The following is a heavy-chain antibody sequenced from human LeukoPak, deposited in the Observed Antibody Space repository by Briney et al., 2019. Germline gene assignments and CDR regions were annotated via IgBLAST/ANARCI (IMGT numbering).Heavy chain of an antibody. J-gene: IGHJ4*02. CDR1: GFTFDDYA. CDR2: ISWNSGSI. D-gene: IGHD4-11*01. Sequence: PGGSLRLSCAASGFTFDDYAMHWVRQAPGKGLEWVSGISWNSGSIDYADSVKGRFTISRDNAKNSLYLQMNSLRPEDTALYYCTKDTDPTGTFDYWGQGTLVTVSS. V-gene: IGHV3-9*01. CDR3: TKDTDPTGTFDY.